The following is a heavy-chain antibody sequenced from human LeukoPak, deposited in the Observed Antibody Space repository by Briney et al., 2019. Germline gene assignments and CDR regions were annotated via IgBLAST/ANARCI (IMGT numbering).Heavy chain of an antibody. CDR3: ARHSVTTYFAPPQNDY. J-gene: IGHJ4*02. CDR1: GGSISSGTYY. V-gene: IGHV4-39*01. D-gene: IGHD4-17*01. CDR2: IYYSGST. Sequence: SETLSLTCTVSGGSISSGTYYWGWIRQPPGKGLEWIGSIYYSGSTYYNPSLKSRVTISVDTSKNQFSLKLSSVTAADTAVYYCARHSVTTYFAPPQNDYWGQGTLVTVSS.